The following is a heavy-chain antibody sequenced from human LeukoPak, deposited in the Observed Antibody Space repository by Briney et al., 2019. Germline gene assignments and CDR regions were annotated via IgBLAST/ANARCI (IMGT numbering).Heavy chain of an antibody. CDR2: LSATVSDGGA. Sequence: GGSLRLSCAASAFTFSNYAMSWVRQAPGKGLEWVSTLSATVSDGGAYYADSVKGRFTISRDNSKNTLHLQMNSLRDEDTAMYYCAKNRGKGAGSGTGEIGYWGQGTLVTVSS. CDR3: AKNRGKGAGSGTGEIGY. CDR1: AFTFSNYA. V-gene: IGHV3-23*01. J-gene: IGHJ4*02. D-gene: IGHD3-3*01.